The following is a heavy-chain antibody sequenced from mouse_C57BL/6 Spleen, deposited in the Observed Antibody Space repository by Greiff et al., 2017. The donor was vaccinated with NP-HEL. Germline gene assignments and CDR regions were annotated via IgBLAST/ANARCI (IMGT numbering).Heavy chain of an antibody. J-gene: IGHJ4*01. CDR2: IYPGSGST. CDR1: GYTFTSYW. CDR3: ARAGTDYAMDY. V-gene: IGHV1-55*01. Sequence: VQLQQSGAELVKPGASVKMSCKASGYTFTSYWITWVKQRPGQGLEWIGDIYPGSGSTNYNEKFKSKATLTVDTSSSTAYMQLSSLTSEDSAVYYCARAGTDYAMDYWGQGTSVTVSS. D-gene: IGHD4-1*01.